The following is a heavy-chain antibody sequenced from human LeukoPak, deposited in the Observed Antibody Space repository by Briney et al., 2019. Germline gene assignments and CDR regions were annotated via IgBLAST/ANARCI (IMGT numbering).Heavy chain of an antibody. Sequence: KGGESLKISCKASGYSFTTYWIGWVRQMPGKGLEWMGIIYPGDSDTRYSPSFQGQVTISADRSISTAYLQWSSLKASDTAMNYCARAERLVPNYYDSSGYYYALGYWGQGTLVTVSS. J-gene: IGHJ4*02. CDR2: IYPGDSDT. V-gene: IGHV5-51*01. CDR1: GYSFTTYW. CDR3: ARAERLVPNYYDSSGYYYALGY. D-gene: IGHD3-22*01.